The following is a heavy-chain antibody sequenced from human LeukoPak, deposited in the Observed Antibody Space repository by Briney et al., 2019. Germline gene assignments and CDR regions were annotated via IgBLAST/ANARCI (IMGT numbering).Heavy chain of an antibody. D-gene: IGHD3-16*02. CDR1: GYTFTSYG. CDR3: ARDRHDYVWGSHPGGDY. Sequence: GASVKVSCKASGYTFTSYGISWVRQAPGQGLEWMGWISAYNGNTNYAQKLQGRVTMTTDTSTSTDYMELRSLRSDDTAVYYCARDRHDYVWGSHPGGDYWGQGTLVTVSS. V-gene: IGHV1-18*01. J-gene: IGHJ4*02. CDR2: ISAYNGNT.